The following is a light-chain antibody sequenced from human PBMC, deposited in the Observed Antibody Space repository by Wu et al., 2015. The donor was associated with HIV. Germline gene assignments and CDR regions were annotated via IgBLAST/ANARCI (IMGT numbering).Light chain of an antibody. CDR1: QGISNY. J-gene: IGKJ1*01. CDR3: QKYNTAPWT. V-gene: IGKV1-27*01. CDR2: GAS. Sequence: DIQMTQSPSSLSVSVGDRVTITCRASQGISNYLAWYQQKPGKVPKLLIYGASTLQSGVPSRFSGSGSGTEFTLTISSLQTEDVGNYYCQKYNTAPWTFGQGTKVEMK.